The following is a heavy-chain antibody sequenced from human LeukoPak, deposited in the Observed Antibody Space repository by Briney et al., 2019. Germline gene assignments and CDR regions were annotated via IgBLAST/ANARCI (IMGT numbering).Heavy chain of an antibody. CDR3: ARGVGARILGY. J-gene: IGHJ4*02. CDR2: IYSGGST. D-gene: IGHD1-26*01. CDR1: GFIVNSYA. Sequence: GGSLRLSCAASGFIVNSYAMSWVRQAPGKGLEWVSVIYSGGSTYYADSAKGRFTISRDNSKNTLYLQMNSLRAEDTAVYYCARGVGARILGYWGQGTLVTVSS. V-gene: IGHV3-66*02.